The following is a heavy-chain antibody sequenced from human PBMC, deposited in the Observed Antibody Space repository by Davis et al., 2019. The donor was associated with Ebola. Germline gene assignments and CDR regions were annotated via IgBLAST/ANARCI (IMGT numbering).Heavy chain of an antibody. CDR1: GYIFTSSD. J-gene: IGHJ3*01. V-gene: IGHV1-8*01. CDR3: ARRRWSSSGCIFS. CDR2: MNPNSGNT. Sequence: AASVKVSCKASGYIFTSSDINWVRQAPGQGLEWMGWMNPNSGNTGYARKFQDRVTMTRDNSMNTAYMELSSLRSEDTAVYYCARRRWSSSGCIFSWGQGTMVTVSS. D-gene: IGHD3-22*01.